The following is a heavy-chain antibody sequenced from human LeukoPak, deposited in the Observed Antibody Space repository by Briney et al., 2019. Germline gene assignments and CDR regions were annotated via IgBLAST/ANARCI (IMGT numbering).Heavy chain of an antibody. Sequence: GSLRLSCAASGFTFSSSWMQWVRQAPGQGLVWVSRINSDESVTTYTNSVKGRFTISRDNAKNTLYLQMNSRRAEDTAMYYCVRSRFTTSSFDYWGQGTLVTVSS. J-gene: IGHJ4*02. CDR2: INSDESVT. D-gene: IGHD2-2*01. CDR3: VRSRFTTSSFDY. V-gene: IGHV3-74*03. CDR1: GFTFSSSW.